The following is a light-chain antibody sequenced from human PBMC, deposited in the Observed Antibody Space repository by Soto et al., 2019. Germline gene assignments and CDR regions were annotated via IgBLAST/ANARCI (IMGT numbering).Light chain of an antibody. Sequence: QSALTQPPSASGSPGQSVTISCTGTSSDVGAYNYVSWYQQLPGKAPKLIIYEVSKRPSGVPDRFSGSKSGNTASLTVSGLQAEDEADNYCTSYAGTYSFFYASGTGTKVTV. CDR2: EVS. J-gene: IGLJ1*01. CDR3: TSYAGTYSFFYA. CDR1: SSDVGAYNY. V-gene: IGLV2-8*01.